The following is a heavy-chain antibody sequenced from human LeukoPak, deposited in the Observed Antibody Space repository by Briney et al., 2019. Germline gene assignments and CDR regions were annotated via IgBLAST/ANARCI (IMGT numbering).Heavy chain of an antibody. V-gene: IGHV4-4*07. CDR2: IYTSGST. Sequence: SETLSLTCTVSGGSISSYYWSWIRQPAGKGLEWIGRIYTSGSTNYNPSLKSRVTMSVDTSKNQFSLKLNSVIAADTAVYYCAKSNGYGLIDIWGQGTMVTVSS. J-gene: IGHJ3*02. CDR1: GGSISSYY. CDR3: AKSNGYGLIDI. D-gene: IGHD3-22*01.